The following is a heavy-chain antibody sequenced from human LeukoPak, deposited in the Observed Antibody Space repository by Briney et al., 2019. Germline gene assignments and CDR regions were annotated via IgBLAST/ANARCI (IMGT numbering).Heavy chain of an antibody. Sequence: GGSLRLSCAASGFTFSSYAMHWVRQAPGKGLEWVAVISYDGSNKYYADSVKGRFTISRDNSKNTLYLQMNSLRAEDTAVYYCARPWTPLAHPVLWFGENQRFDYWGQGTLVTVSS. D-gene: IGHD3-10*01. V-gene: IGHV3-30-3*01. CDR1: GFTFSSYA. CDR2: ISYDGSNK. J-gene: IGHJ4*02. CDR3: ARPWTPLAHPVLWFGENQRFDY.